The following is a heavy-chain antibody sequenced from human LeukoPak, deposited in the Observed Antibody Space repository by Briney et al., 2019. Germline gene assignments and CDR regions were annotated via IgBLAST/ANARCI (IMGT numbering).Heavy chain of an antibody. CDR2: ISYDGNTK. CDR3: AKGLAAAGTWGCLDY. D-gene: IGHD6-13*01. V-gene: IGHV3-30*18. J-gene: IGHJ4*02. Sequence: GGSLRLSCAASGFTFSTYGMHWVRQAPGKGLEWVAVISYDGNTKFYADSVKGRFTISRDNSKDTLYLQMNSLRAEDTAVYYCAKGLAAAGTWGCLDYWGQGTLVTVSS. CDR1: GFTFSTYG.